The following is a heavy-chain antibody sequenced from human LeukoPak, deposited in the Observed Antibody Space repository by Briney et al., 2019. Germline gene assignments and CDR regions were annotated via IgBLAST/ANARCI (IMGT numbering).Heavy chain of an antibody. V-gene: IGHV3-30-3*01. CDR2: ISYDGSNK. CDR1: GFTFSSYA. J-gene: IGHJ4*02. CDR3: ARWDIAVAGNYFDY. D-gene: IGHD6-19*01. Sequence: PGGSLRLSCAASGFTFSSYAMHWVRQAPGKGLEWVAVISYDGSNKYYADSVKGRFTISRDNSKNTLYLQMNSLRAEDTAVYYCARWDIAVAGNYFDYWGQGTLVTVSS.